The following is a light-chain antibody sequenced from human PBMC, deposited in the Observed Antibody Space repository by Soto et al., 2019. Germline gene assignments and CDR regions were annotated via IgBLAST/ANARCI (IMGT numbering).Light chain of an antibody. V-gene: IGLV2-14*01. CDR2: EVS. CDR3: ASLTTTSFV. CDR1: SSDVGGYDY. J-gene: IGLJ1*01. Sequence: QSVLTQPASVSGSPGQSITISCTGTSSDVGGYDYVSRYQRHPDKAPKLMISEVSNRPSGVSDRFSGSKSGNTASLTISGLQAEDEADYYCASLTTTSFVFGTGTKVTVL.